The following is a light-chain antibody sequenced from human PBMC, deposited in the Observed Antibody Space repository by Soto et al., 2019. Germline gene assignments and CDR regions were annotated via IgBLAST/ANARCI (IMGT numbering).Light chain of an antibody. CDR3: ALLMGNGISV. Sequence: QTVVTQESSLSVSPGGTVTLTCGLISGSVSTANNPNWYQQTPGQAPRTLIYSISTRSSGGPDRFSGSILGNKAALTITGAQADDEADYYYALLMGNGISVCGTGTKVTAL. CDR2: SIS. V-gene: IGLV8-61*01. CDR1: SGSVSTANN. J-gene: IGLJ1*01.